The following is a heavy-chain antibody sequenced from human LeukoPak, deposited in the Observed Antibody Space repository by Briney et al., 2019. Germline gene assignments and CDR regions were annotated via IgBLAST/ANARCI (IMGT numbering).Heavy chain of an antibody. D-gene: IGHD3-10*02. V-gene: IGHV1-46*01. Sequence: ASVKVSCKASGYTFTSYYMHWVRQAPGQGLEWMGIINPSGGSTSYAQKFQGRVTMTRGMSTSTVYMELSSLRSEDTAVYYCARAELLRSCGFDPWGQGTLVTVSS. CDR3: ARAELLRSCGFDP. CDR1: GYTFTSYY. J-gene: IGHJ5*02. CDR2: INPSGGST.